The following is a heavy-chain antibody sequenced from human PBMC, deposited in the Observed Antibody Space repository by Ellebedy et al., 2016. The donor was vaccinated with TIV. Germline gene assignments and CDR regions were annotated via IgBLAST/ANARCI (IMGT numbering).Heavy chain of an antibody. CDR3: TRDRYCDGSGCPTYDAFDI. Sequence: LSLTCAASGFTFSSHSLNWVRQAPGKGLQWVSSISSTSTNIYYADSVKGRFTISRDNAKNSLYLQINSLRAEDTAVYYCTRDRYCDGSGCPTYDAFDIWGQGTMVTVSS. J-gene: IGHJ3*02. CDR1: GFTFSSHS. V-gene: IGHV3-21*06. D-gene: IGHD3-22*01. CDR2: ISSTSTNI.